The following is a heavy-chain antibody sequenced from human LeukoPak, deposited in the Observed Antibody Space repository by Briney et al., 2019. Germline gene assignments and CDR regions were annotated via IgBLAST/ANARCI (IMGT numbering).Heavy chain of an antibody. V-gene: IGHV3-66*01. CDR1: GFTVSSNY. CDR3: VVQSRVDFDC. Sequence: GGSLRLSCTASGFTVSSNYMRWVREAPGKGLEWVSVIYSGGSTYYADSVKGRFTISRDNSKNTLYLQMNILRAEDTAVYYCVVQSRVDFDCWGQGTLVTFCS. D-gene: IGHD5-24*01. CDR2: IYSGGST. J-gene: IGHJ4*02.